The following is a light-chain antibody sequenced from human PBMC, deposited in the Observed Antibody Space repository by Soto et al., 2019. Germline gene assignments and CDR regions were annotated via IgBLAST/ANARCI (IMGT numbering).Light chain of an antibody. V-gene: IGKV3-20*01. CDR1: QSVSRSY. CDR2: GVS. J-gene: IGKJ5*01. CDR3: QQYASRPIT. Sequence: EIVLTQSPGTLSLSPGERVTLSCRASQSVSRSYLAWYAQRHGQAPRLLIYGVSSRATGVPDRFSGSGSGTDFTLTISRLEPEDFAVYYCQQYASRPITFGQGTRLEIK.